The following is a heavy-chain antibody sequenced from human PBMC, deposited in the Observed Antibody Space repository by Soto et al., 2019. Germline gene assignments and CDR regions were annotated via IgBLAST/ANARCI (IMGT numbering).Heavy chain of an antibody. CDR2: IIPVFGTA. D-gene: IGHD1-1*01. CDR1: GGTFSSYA. CDR3: ARGWNDFPH. J-gene: IGHJ1*01. V-gene: IGHV1-69*01. Sequence: QVQLVQSGAEVKKPGSSVKVSCKASGGTFSSYAISWVRQAPGQGLECMGGIIPVFGTANYAQKFQGRVTINADESTSTVYMELSSLRSEDTAVYYCARGWNDFPHWGLGTLVTVSS.